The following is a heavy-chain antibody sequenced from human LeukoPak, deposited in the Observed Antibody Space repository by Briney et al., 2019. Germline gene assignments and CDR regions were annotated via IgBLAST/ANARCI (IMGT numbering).Heavy chain of an antibody. D-gene: IGHD4-11*01. CDR2: ISSHGGST. CDR3: ARVGSSGTVKYFDY. J-gene: IGHJ4*02. CDR1: GFTFSNYA. Sequence: PGGSLRLSCAASGFTFSNYAMHWVRQAPGRGLEYVSAISSHGGSTYYANSVKGRFTISRDNSKNTLYLQMGSLRAEDMAVYYCARVGSSGTVKYFDYWGQGTLVTVSS. V-gene: IGHV3-64*01.